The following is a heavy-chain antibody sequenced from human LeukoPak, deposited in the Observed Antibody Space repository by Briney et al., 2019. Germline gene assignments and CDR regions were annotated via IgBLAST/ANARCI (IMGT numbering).Heavy chain of an antibody. Sequence: ASVKVSCKASGYTFTSYGISWVRQAPGQGLEWMGWISAYNGNTNYAQKFQGRVTMTRDTSTSTVYMELSSLRSEDTAVYYCARVGSGWYYWGQGTLVTVSS. CDR3: ARVGSGWYY. J-gene: IGHJ4*02. V-gene: IGHV1-18*01. CDR2: ISAYNGNT. D-gene: IGHD6-19*01. CDR1: GYTFTSYG.